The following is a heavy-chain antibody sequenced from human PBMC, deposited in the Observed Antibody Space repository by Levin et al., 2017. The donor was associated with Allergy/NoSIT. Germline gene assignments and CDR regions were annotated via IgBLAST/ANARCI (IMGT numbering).Heavy chain of an antibody. Sequence: GSLRLSCAVSGGSISNSYWNWIRQPPGKGLEWIGYISSTGSTNYNPSLKSRVTISIDTSMNQFSIRLNSVTAADPAVYYCAGLYYYGSGSDFDYWGQGTLVTGSS. J-gene: IGHJ4*02. V-gene: IGHV4-59*08. CDR3: AGLYYYGSGSDFDY. D-gene: IGHD3-10*01. CDR1: GGSISNSY. CDR2: ISSTGST.